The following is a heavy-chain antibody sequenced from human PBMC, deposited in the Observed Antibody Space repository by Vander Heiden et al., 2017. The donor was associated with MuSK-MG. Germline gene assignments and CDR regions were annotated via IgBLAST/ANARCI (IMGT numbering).Heavy chain of an antibody. CDR2: IYYSRST. CDR3: ARKRETYYYERSDYTLDY. D-gene: IGHD3-22*01. CDR1: GRTISSSSNY. J-gene: IGHJ4*02. V-gene: IGHV4-39*07. Sequence: QLQLQVSGPGLEKPTDILYLTCTVSGRTISSSSNYLGWIHKPTGEAPERLGSIYYSRSTYYNPSLNSRVTISVDTTKNQFSLKLSSVTAADTAVYYCARKRETYYYERSDYTLDYWGKGTPVTVSS.